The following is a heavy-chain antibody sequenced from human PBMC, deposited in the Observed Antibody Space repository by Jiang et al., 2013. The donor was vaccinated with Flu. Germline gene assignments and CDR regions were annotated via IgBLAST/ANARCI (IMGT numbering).Heavy chain of an antibody. J-gene: IGHJ6*01. V-gene: IGHV1-69*06. CDR2: IIPVFDTP. CDR1: GGTFNSYG. Sequence: GAEVKKPGSSVKVSCKASGGTFNSYGINWVRQAPGQGLEWMGRIIPVFDTPNYAQKFQDRVIITADKGTSTVYMELTSVRSEDAATYYCARDLNYYGSGTYGMEVWGQGTTVTVSS. D-gene: IGHD3-10*01. CDR3: ARDLNYYGSGTYGMEV.